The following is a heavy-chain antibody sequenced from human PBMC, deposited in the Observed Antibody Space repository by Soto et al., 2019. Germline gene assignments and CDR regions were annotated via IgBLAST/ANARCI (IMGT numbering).Heavy chain of an antibody. V-gene: IGHV1-18*01. CDR3: ARRGYEDSVFYSGDAFHV. CDR1: DSAFSNYG. CDR2: ISPYTGNS. D-gene: IGHD6-25*01. Sequence: LVQSGAEVKRPGSSVKVSCTASDSAFSNYGVSWVRQAPGQGLQWVGWISPYTGNSDYAQNVQGRVTITTDTSTKIVYLELRSLRSDDTAIYYCARRGYEDSVFYSGDAFHVWGQGTLVTVST. J-gene: IGHJ3*01.